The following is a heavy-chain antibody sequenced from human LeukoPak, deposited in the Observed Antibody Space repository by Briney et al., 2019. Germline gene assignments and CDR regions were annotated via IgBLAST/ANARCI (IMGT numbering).Heavy chain of an antibody. V-gene: IGHV3-21*04. D-gene: IGHD6-6*01. J-gene: IGHJ5*02. CDR2: ISSSSSYI. Sequence: AGGSLRLSCAASGFTFSSYSMNWVRQAPGKGLEWVSSISSSSSYIYYADSVKGRFTISRDNAKNSLYLQMNSLRAEDTAVYYCAKDYGSSSTNWFDPWGQGTLVTVSS. CDR1: GFTFSSYS. CDR3: AKDYGSSSTNWFDP.